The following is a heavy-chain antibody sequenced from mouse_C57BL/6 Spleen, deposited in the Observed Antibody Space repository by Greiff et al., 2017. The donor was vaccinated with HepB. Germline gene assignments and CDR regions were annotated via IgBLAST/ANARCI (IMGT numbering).Heavy chain of an antibody. V-gene: IGHV1-69*01. CDR2: IDPSDSYT. J-gene: IGHJ2*01. Sequence: QVQLQQPGAELVMPGASVKLSCKASGYTFTSYWMHWVKQRPGQGLEWIGEIDPSDSYTNYNQKFKGKSTLTVDKSSSTAYMQLSSLTSEDSAVYYCARSSFDGSSPFDYWGQGTTLTVSS. D-gene: IGHD1-1*01. CDR1: GYTFTSYW. CDR3: ARSSFDGSSPFDY.